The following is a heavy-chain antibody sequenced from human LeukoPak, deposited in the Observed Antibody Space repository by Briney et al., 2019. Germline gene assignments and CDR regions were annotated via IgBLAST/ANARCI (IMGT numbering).Heavy chain of an antibody. Sequence: GGSLRLSCEASGFTVSSNYMSWVRQAPGKGLEWVSAIYSGGNTFYADSVRGRFAISRDNSKNTLFLQMNNLRTEDTAVYYCAKTSYDSSGYYYVRTHDAFDIWGQGTMVTVSS. CDR2: IYSGGNT. D-gene: IGHD3-22*01. CDR3: AKTSYDSSGYYYVRTHDAFDI. V-gene: IGHV3-66*02. CDR1: GFTVSSNY. J-gene: IGHJ3*02.